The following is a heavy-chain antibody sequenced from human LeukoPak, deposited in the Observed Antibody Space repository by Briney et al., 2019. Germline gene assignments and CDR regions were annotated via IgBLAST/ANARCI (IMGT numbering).Heavy chain of an antibody. CDR1: GFTFGDYA. Sequence: PGGSLRLSCTASGFTFGDYAMSWVRQAPGKGLERVGFIRSKAYGGTTEYAASVKGRFTISRDDSKSIAYLQMNSLKTEDTAVYYCTRELRWYFDYWGQGTLVTVSS. CDR2: IRSKAYGGTT. D-gene: IGHD4-23*01. J-gene: IGHJ4*02. CDR3: TRELRWYFDY. V-gene: IGHV3-49*04.